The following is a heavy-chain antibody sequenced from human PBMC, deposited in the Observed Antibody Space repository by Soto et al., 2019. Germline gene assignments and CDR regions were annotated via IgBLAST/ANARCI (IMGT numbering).Heavy chain of an antibody. CDR2: ISHNDEPKK. CDR1: GFSFKNYA. V-gene: IGHV3-30-3*01. Sequence: QVQLVESGGGVVQPGSSLRLSCAASGFSFKNYAFHWVRQAPGKGLEWVALISHNDEPKKFYADSVQVRFTISRDNFKNTVYLQMNSLRDEDTSVYHCARGVRAETYYNAFDYWGQGTQVTVSS. J-gene: IGHJ4*01. CDR3: ARGVRAETYYNAFDY. D-gene: IGHD3-10*01.